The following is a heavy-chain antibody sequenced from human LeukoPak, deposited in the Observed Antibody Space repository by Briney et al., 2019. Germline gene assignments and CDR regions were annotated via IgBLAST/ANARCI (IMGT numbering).Heavy chain of an antibody. J-gene: IGHJ4*02. D-gene: IGHD3-10*01. CDR2: ISSSSSYI. Sequence: PGGSLRLSCAVSGFSVRTNYMSWVRQAPGKGLEWVSSISSSSSYIYYADSVKGRFTISRDNAKSSLSLQMNSLRAEDTAVYYCARDYGSGSSPWYFDYWGQGTLVTVSS. CDR1: GFSVRTNY. V-gene: IGHV3-21*01. CDR3: ARDYGSGSSPWYFDY.